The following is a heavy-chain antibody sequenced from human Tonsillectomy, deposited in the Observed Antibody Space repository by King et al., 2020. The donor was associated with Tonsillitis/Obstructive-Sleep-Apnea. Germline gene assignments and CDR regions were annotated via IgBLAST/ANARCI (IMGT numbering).Heavy chain of an antibody. Sequence: VQLVESGGGLVQPGGSLRLSCAASGFTFSSYAINWVRQTPGKGLEWVSAISGSGNSTYYADSVKGRFTISRDNSKNTLYLKMNSLRAEDTAIYCCADPGGSSGPHDVFDIWGQGTMVTVSS. CDR2: ISGSGNST. CDR3: ADPGGSSGPHDVFDI. D-gene: IGHD3-22*01. J-gene: IGHJ3*02. V-gene: IGHV3-23*04. CDR1: GFTFSSYA.